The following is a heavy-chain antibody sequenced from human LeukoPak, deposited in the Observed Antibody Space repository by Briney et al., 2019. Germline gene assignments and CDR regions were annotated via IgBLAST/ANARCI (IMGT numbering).Heavy chain of an antibody. D-gene: IGHD3-9*01. CDR1: GFTFSSYW. CDR3: ARDQSILTGLPSV. J-gene: IGHJ6*04. Sequence: PGGSLRLPCAASGFTFSSYWMHWVRQAPGKGLVWLSRINSDGSSTSYADSVKGRFTISRDNAKNTLYLQMNSLRAEDTAVYYCARDQSILTGLPSVWGKGTTVTVSS. V-gene: IGHV3-74*01. CDR2: INSDGSST.